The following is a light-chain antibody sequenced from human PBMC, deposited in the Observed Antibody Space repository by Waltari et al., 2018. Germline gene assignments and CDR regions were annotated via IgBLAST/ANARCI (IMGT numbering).Light chain of an antibody. J-gene: IGKJ5*01. Sequence: DIQMTQSPSSLSASVGDRVTITCRASQTISRYLNWYQQKPGKAPNLLIYAASTLQSGVPSRFSGSGSGTDFALTISSLQPEDFATYYCQQSYSFGQGTRLEIK. CDR2: AAS. CDR3: QQSYS. CDR1: QTISRY. V-gene: IGKV1-39*01.